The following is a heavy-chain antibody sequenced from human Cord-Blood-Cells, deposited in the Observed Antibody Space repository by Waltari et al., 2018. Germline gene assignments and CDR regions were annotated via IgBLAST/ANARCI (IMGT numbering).Heavy chain of an antibody. D-gene: IGHD4-17*01. Sequence: EVQLVESGGGLVKPGGSLSLSCAASGFTFSSYRMNWVRQAPGKGLEWVSSISSSSSYIYYADSVKGRFTISRDNAKNSLYLQMNSLRAEDTAVYYCAREPDYGDYFDYWGQGTLVTVSS. CDR2: ISSSSSYI. CDR3: AREPDYGDYFDY. V-gene: IGHV3-21*01. CDR1: GFTFSSYR. J-gene: IGHJ4*02.